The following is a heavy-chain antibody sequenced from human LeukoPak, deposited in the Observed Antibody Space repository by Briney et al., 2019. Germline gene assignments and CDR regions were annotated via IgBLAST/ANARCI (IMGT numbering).Heavy chain of an antibody. CDR3: ARDKYGSGSLFDF. CDR1: GFTFSSYS. V-gene: IGHV3-21*01. J-gene: IGHJ4*02. Sequence: PGGSLRLSCAASGFTFSSYSMNWVRQAPGKGLEWVSSISIGSSNYINYADSVKGRFTISRDNAKNSLHLQMNSLRAEDTAVYYCARDKYGSGSLFDFWGQGTLVTVSS. CDR2: ISIGSSNYI. D-gene: IGHD3-10*01.